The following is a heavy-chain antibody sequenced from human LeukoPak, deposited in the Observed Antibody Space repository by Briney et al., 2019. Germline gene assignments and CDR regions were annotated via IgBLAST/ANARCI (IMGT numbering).Heavy chain of an antibody. CDR3: ARDGKAKNDY. Sequence: PGGSPRLSCAASGFTFSRYAMQWVRQAPDKRLEYVSGMDDSGTHTYYAESVKGRFTMSRDNSRDTLYLQMRSLRPEDTAVYYCARDGKAKNDYWGQGTLVTVST. CDR1: GFTFSRYA. D-gene: IGHD1-26*01. J-gene: IGHJ4*02. V-gene: IGHV3-64*02. CDR2: MDDSGTHT.